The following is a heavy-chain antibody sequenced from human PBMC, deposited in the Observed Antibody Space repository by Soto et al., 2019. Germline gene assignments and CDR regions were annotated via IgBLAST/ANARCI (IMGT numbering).Heavy chain of an antibody. Sequence: QVQLVQSGAEVKKPGSSVKVSCKASGGTFSGYAISWVRQAPGQGLEWMGGIIPIFGTANYAQKFQGRVTITADKSTSTASRELGSLRSEDTALYYCARLQESSSWYGGSTFDYWGQGTLVTVSS. CDR2: IIPIFGTA. V-gene: IGHV1-69*14. CDR3: ARLQESSSWYGGSTFDY. CDR1: GGTFSGYA. J-gene: IGHJ4*02. D-gene: IGHD6-13*01.